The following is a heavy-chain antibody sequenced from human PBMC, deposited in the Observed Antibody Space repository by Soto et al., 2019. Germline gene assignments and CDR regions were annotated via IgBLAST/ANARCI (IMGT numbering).Heavy chain of an antibody. CDR3: ARGGVSTRTFDY. CDR1: GYNFAGYW. J-gene: IGHJ4*02. V-gene: IGHV5-51*01. Sequence: GESLKISCKGSGYNFAGYWIAWVRQMPGKGLELMGIIYPSDSDTRYRPSFQGQVTISADMSISSAYLQWSSLRASDTAMYYCARGGVSTRTFDYWGQGXPVTVSS. CDR2: IYPSDSDT. D-gene: IGHD3-3*01.